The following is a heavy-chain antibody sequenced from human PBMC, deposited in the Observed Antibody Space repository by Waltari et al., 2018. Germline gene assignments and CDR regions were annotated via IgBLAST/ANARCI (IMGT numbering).Heavy chain of an antibody. Sequence: QLQLQESGPGLVKPSATLSLTCTVHGGSISSRRYYWGWIRQPPGKGLEWIGSIYYSGSTYDNPSLKSRVTISVDTSKNQFSLKLSSVTAADTAVYYCARGGYCGGDCYVDYWGQGTLVTVSS. CDR2: IYYSGST. J-gene: IGHJ4*02. CDR3: ARGGYCGGDCYVDY. CDR1: GGSISSRRYY. D-gene: IGHD2-21*02. V-gene: IGHV4-39*07.